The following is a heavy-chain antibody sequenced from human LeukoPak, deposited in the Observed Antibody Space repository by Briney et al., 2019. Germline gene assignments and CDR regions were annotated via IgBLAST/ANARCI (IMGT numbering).Heavy chain of an antibody. V-gene: IGHV3-21*01. J-gene: IGHJ3*02. CDR1: GFTFSTYT. CDR3: ARDLYGDYAFDI. Sequence: GGSLRLSCTASGFTFSTYTMNWVRQAPGGGLEWVSSISSSSYIYYADSVKGRFSISRDNAKNSLYLQMHSLRAEDTAAYYCARDLYGDYAFDIWGQGTVVTVSS. D-gene: IGHD4-17*01. CDR2: ISSSSYI.